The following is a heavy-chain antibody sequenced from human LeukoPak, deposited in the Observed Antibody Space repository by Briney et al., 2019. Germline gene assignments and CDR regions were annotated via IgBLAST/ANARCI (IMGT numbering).Heavy chain of an antibody. J-gene: IGHJ4*02. V-gene: IGHV1-8*01. CDR1: GYTFTSYD. CDR3: ARGGIAAAGLDY. Sequence: ASVKVSCKASGYTFTSYDINWVRQATGQGLERMGWMNPNSGNTGYAQKFQGRVTMTRNTSISTAYMELSSLRSEDTAVYYCARGGIAAAGLDYWGQGTLVTVSS. CDR2: MNPNSGNT. D-gene: IGHD6-13*01.